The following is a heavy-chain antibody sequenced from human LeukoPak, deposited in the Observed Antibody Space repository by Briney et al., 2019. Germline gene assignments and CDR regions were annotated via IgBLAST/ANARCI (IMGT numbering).Heavy chain of an antibody. CDR2: IYSSGST. CDR3: AREGSCSGGSCYSLNWFDP. CDR1: GGSISSGDYY. D-gene: IGHD2-15*01. V-gene: IGHV4-30-4*08. J-gene: IGHJ5*02. Sequence: SQALSLTCTVSGGSISSGDYYWSWIRQPPGKGLEWIGYIYSSGSTYYNPSLKSRVTISVDTSKNQFSLKLSSVTAADTAVYYCAREGSCSGGSCYSLNWFDPWGQGALVTVSS.